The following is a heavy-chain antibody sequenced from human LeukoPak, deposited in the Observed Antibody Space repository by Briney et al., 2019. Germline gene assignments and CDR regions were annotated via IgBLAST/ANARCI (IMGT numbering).Heavy chain of an antibody. CDR2: IYTSGST. D-gene: IGHD5-18*01. Sequence: PSETLSLTCTVSGGSISSYYWSWIRQPAGKGLEWIGRIYTSGSTNYNPSLKSRVTMPVDTSKNQFSLKLSSVTAADTAVYYCTRAHTAMAPYDAFDIWGQGTMVTVSS. V-gene: IGHV4-4*07. CDR3: TRAHTAMAPYDAFDI. J-gene: IGHJ3*02. CDR1: GGSISSYY.